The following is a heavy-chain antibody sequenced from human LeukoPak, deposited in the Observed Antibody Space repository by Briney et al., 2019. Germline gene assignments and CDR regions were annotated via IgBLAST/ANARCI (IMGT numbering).Heavy chain of an antibody. J-gene: IGHJ4*02. CDR1: GFTSSVYA. V-gene: IGHV3-30*02. CDR3: ARSIFGVVVGFDY. D-gene: IGHD3-3*01. Sequence: GGSLRLSCAASGFTSSVYAMHWVRQPPGKGLEWVAFLRFDGSSEKYADSVKGRFTISRDKSKNTLYLQMNSLRAEDTAVYYCARSIFGVVVGFDYWGQGTLVTVSS. CDR2: LRFDGSSE.